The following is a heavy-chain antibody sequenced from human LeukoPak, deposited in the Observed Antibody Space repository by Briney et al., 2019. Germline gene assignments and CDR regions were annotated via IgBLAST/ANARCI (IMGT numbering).Heavy chain of an antibody. J-gene: IGHJ4*02. D-gene: IGHD1-26*01. Sequence: GGSLRLSCAASGFTFSNAWMGWVRQAPGKGLEWVGRIKSRADGGTADYAAPVKGRFTISRDDSKNTLYLQMNSLKIEDAAVYYCTTDPTKGEPVSYWGQGTLVTVSS. V-gene: IGHV3-15*01. CDR3: TTDPTKGEPVSY. CDR2: IKSRADGGTA. CDR1: GFTFSNAW.